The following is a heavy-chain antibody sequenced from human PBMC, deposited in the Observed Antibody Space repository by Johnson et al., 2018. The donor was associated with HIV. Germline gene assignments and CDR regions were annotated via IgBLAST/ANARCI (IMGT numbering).Heavy chain of an antibody. V-gene: IGHV3-33*06. D-gene: IGHD1-26*01. CDR1: GFTFSSYG. J-gene: IGHJ3*02. Sequence: QVQLVESGGGVVQPGRSLRLYCAASGFTFSSYGMHWVRQAPGKGLEWVAVIWYDGSNKYYADSVKGRFTISRDNSKNTLYLQMNSLSAEDTAVYYCAKDDLGASGAFDIWGQGTMVTVSS. CDR3: AKDDLGASGAFDI. CDR2: IWYDGSNK.